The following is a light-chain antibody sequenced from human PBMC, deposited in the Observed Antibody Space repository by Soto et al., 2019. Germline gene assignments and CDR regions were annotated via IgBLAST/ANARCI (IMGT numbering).Light chain of an antibody. CDR1: SSNIGSNY. V-gene: IGLV1-47*01. J-gene: IGLJ3*02. CDR3: AAWDDSLSGRV. CDR2: RNN. Sequence: QSVLTQPPSASGTPGQRVTISCSGSSSNIGSNYVYWYQQLPGTAPNLLIYRNNQRPSGVPDRFSGSKSGTSASLAISGLRSEDEADYYCAAWDDSLSGRVFGGGTKVTVL.